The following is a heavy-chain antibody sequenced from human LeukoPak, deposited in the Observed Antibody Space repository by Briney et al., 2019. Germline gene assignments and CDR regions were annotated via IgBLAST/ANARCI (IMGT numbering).Heavy chain of an antibody. CDR3: AKVRIGAVAGTLFDY. CDR1: GFTFRSYA. J-gene: IGHJ4*01. CDR2: ISGSGDST. D-gene: IGHD6-19*01. V-gene: IGHV3-23*01. Sequence: PGGSLRLSCEASGFTFRSYAMSWVRQAPGKGLEWVSGISGSGDSTYYADSVKGRFTISRDNSKNTLYLQMNSLRAEDTAVYYCAKVRIGAVAGTLFDYWGHGTLVTVSS.